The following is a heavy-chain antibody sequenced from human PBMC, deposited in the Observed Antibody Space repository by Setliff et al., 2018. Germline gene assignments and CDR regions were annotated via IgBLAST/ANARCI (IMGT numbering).Heavy chain of an antibody. D-gene: IGHD3-3*01. V-gene: IGHV1-69*05. CDR1: GDTFSSYG. CDR3: ARDRYYNSWSGTSITAPHDAFDI. CDR2: TIPMFGSA. Sequence: SVKVSCKASGDTFSSYGISWVRQAPGQGLEWMGGTIPMFGSASYAQKFQGRVTMTRDTSTSTVYMEVSSLRSEDTAVYYCARDRYYNSWSGTSITAPHDAFDIWGQGTMVTVSS. J-gene: IGHJ3*02.